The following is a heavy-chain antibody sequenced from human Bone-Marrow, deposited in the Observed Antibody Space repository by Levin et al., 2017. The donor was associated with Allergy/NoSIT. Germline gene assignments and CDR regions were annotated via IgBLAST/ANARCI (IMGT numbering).Heavy chain of an antibody. CDR3: AHRSVATAGSVDF. Sequence: SGPTLVKPTQTLTLTCTFSGFSLTTSGVSVAWIRQPPGKALEWLALVYWSDDKRYSPFLESRLTITKDTSTNQVVLTMTNVDPVDAGTYYCAHRSVATAGSVDFWGQGMLVTVSS. CDR2: VYWSDDK. D-gene: IGHD1-1*01. J-gene: IGHJ4*02. CDR1: GFSLTTSGVS. V-gene: IGHV2-5*01.